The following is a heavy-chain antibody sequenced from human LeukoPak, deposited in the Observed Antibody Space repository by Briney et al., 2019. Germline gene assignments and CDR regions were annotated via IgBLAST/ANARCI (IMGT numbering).Heavy chain of an antibody. V-gene: IGHV3-33*01. CDR3: ARNTYYYDSSGYYPYYFDY. Sequence: GGSLRLSCAASGLTFSSYGMHWVRQAPGKGLKWVAVIWYDGSNKYYADSVKGRFTISRDNSKNTLYLQMNSLRAEDTAVYYCARNTYYYDSSGYYPYYFDYWGQGTLVTVSS. D-gene: IGHD3-22*01. CDR2: IWYDGSNK. CDR1: GLTFSSYG. J-gene: IGHJ4*02.